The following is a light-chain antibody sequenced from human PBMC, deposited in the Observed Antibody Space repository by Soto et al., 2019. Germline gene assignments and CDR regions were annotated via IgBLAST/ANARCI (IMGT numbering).Light chain of an antibody. V-gene: IGKV3-20*01. CDR2: GAS. CDR3: QQSYSTPLT. CDR1: QTFSNSF. Sequence: LTPAPFSLSLSPGARASLPGRASQTFSNSFLSWFQQIPGQAPRLLIYGASMRATGIPDRFSGSGSGTDFTLTISRLEPEDFATYYCQQSYSTPLTFGGGTKVDIK. J-gene: IGKJ4*01.